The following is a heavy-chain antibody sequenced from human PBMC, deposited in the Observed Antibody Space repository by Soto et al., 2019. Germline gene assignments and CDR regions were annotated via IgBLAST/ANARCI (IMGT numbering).Heavy chain of an antibody. CDR2: IYYSGST. CDR3: ARLGRDCSSTSCYGPIDY. D-gene: IGHD2-2*01. V-gene: IGHV4-39*01. Sequence: SETLSLTCTVSGGSISSSSYYWGWIRQPPGKGLEWIGSIYYSGSTYYNPSLKSRVTISVDTSKNQFSLKLSSVTAADTAVYYCARLGRDCSSTSCYGPIDYWGQGTLVTVSS. CDR1: GGSISSSSYY. J-gene: IGHJ4*02.